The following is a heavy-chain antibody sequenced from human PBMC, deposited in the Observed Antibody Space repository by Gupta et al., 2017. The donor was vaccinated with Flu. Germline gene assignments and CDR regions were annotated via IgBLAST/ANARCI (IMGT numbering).Heavy chain of an antibody. Sequence: EVQLVQSGAEVKKPGESVTVSCKGSGYSFTSYWTGWVRQMPWKGLEWLGIIYPGDSDTSYSPSFQGQVTISADKSISTAYLQWSSLKASDTAMYYCARLTSDYYDSSGYYSSYGMDVWAQGTTVTVSS. CDR2: IYPGDSDT. V-gene: IGHV5-51*03. CDR1: GYSFTSYW. D-gene: IGHD3-22*01. J-gene: IGHJ6*02. CDR3: ARLTSDYYDSSGYYSSYGMDV.